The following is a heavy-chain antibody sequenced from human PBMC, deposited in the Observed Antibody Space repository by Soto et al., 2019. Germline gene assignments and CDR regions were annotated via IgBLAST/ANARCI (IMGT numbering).Heavy chain of an antibody. CDR3: AHAAIIAAAEQGSPGHWFDP. CDR1: VFSLSPSGVG. V-gene: IGHV2-5*01. D-gene: IGHD6-13*01. CDR2: IYWNDDK. J-gene: IGHJ5*02. Sequence: SGPTLVKPTQTLTLTCTFSVFSLSPSGVGVGWIRQPPGKALEWLALIYWNDDKRYSPSLKSRLTITTDTSKNQVVLTMTNMDPVDTATYYCAHAAIIAAAEQGSPGHWFDPWGQGTLVTVSS.